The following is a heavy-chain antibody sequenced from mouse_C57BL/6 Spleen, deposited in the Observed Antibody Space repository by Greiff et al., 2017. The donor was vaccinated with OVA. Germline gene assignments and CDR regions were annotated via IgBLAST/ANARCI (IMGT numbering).Heavy chain of an antibody. V-gene: IGHV5-17*01. CDR1: GFTFSDYG. Sequence: DVQLVESGGGLVKPGGSLKLSCAASGFTFSDYGMHWVRQAPEKGLEWVAYISSGSSTIYYADTVKGRFTISRDNAKNTLFLQMTSLRSEDTAMYYCARPYYGYDWFAYWGQGTLVTVSA. CDR3: ARPYYGYDWFAY. CDR2: ISSGSSTI. D-gene: IGHD2-9*01. J-gene: IGHJ3*01.